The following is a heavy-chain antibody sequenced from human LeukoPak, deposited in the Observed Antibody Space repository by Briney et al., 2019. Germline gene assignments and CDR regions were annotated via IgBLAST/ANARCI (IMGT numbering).Heavy chain of an antibody. D-gene: IGHD3-22*01. V-gene: IGHV3-23*01. CDR3: AKDSKAYYYDSSGTPDI. CDR1: GFPFSSYA. Sequence: TGGSLRLSCAASGFPFSSYAMSWVRQAPGKGLEWGSAISGSGGSTYYADSVKGRFTISTDNSKNTLYLQMNSLRAEDTAVYYCAKDSKAYYYDSSGTPDIWGQGTMVTVSS. J-gene: IGHJ3*02. CDR2: ISGSGGST.